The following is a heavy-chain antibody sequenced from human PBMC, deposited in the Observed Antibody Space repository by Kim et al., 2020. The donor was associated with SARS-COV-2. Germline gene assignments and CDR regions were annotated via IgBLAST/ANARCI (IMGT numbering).Heavy chain of an antibody. D-gene: IGHD5-18*01. Sequence: GGSLRLSCAASGFTFSRYGMHWVRQAPGKGLEWVAVIWYDGSNKYYGDSVKGRFTISRDNSRNSLYLQMNALRAEDTAVYYCAREGYSSGRYMDIWGQGTLVTVSS. CDR3: AREGYSSGRYMDI. V-gene: IGHV3-33*01. CDR1: GFTFSRYG. J-gene: IGHJ4*02. CDR2: IWYDGSNK.